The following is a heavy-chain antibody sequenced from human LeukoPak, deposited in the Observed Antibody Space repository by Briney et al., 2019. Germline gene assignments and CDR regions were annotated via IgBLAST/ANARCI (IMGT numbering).Heavy chain of an antibody. CDR1: GGSISSYY. Sequence: SETLSLTCTVSGGSISSYYWSWIQQPPGKGLEWIGYIYTSGSTNYNPSLKSRVTISVDTSKNQFSLKLSSVTAADTAVYYCARGSSGYPVDYWGQGTLVTVSS. J-gene: IGHJ4*02. D-gene: IGHD3-22*01. V-gene: IGHV4-4*09. CDR2: IYTSGST. CDR3: ARGSSGYPVDY.